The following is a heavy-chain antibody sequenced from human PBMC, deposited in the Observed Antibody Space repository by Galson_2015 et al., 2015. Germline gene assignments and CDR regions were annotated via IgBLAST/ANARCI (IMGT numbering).Heavy chain of an antibody. Sequence: SVKVSCKASGDAFSSHSFSWVRQIPGQGLEWMGRVIPGLGISDYAQKYQGTVTITADRSTNTAYLELGSLRFEDRGFYYCARGQPHNYFDSWGQGTLVVVS. CDR1: GDAFSSHS. V-gene: IGHV1-69*02. J-gene: IGHJ4*02. CDR2: VIPGLGIS. CDR3: ARGQPHNYFDS. D-gene: IGHD1-1*01.